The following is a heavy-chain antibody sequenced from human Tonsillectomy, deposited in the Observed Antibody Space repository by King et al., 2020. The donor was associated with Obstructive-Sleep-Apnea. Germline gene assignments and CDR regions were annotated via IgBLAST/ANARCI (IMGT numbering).Heavy chain of an antibody. CDR1: GYTLTGYY. CDR2: ISPNSGVT. D-gene: IGHD3-10*01. J-gene: IGHJ4*02. V-gene: IGHV1-2*02. Sequence: QLVQSGAEVKKPGASVKVSCKASGYTLTGYYIHWVRQAPGKGLEWMGWISPNSGVTKYAQQFQDRVTMTRDTSTSTAYIDQSRLRSDDTAIYYCARDMSAYDSTSPAYWGQGTLVTVSS. CDR3: ARDMSAYDSTSPAY.